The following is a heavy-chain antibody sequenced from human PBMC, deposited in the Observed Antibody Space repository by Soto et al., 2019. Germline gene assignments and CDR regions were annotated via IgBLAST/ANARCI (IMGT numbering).Heavy chain of an antibody. CDR1: GYTFTSYG. V-gene: IGHV1-18*01. D-gene: IGHD2-2*01. J-gene: IGHJ4*02. CDR3: ARDIVVVPAAMPLPVDY. Sequence: GASVKVSCKASGYTFTSYGISWVRQAPGQGLEWMGWISAYNGNTNYAQKLQGRVTMTTDTSTSTAYMELRSLRFDDTAVYYCARDIVVVPAAMPLPVDYWGQGTLVTVSS. CDR2: ISAYNGNT.